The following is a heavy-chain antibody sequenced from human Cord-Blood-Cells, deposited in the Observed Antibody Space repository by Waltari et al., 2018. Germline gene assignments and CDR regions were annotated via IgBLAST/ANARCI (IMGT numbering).Heavy chain of an antibody. CDR3: ARQRNGDYVFDY. CDR1: GGSISSYS. Sequence: QVQLQESGTGLVKTSETLSLTCTVSGGSISSYSWSWIRQPPGKGLEWIGYIYYSGSTNYNPSLKGRVTISVDTSKNQFSLKLSSVTAADTAVYYCARQRNGDYVFDYWGQGTLVTVSS. V-gene: IGHV4-59*08. CDR2: IYYSGST. D-gene: IGHD4-17*01. J-gene: IGHJ4*02.